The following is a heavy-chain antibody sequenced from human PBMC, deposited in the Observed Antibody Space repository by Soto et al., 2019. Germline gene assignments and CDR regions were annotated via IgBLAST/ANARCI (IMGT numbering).Heavy chain of an antibody. Sequence: SETLSLTCAVYGGSFSGYYWSWIRQPPGKGLEWIGEINHSGSTNYNPSLKSRVTISVDTSKNQFSLKLSSVTAADTAVYYCARGCSGWYLYYYYYGMDVWGQGTTVTVSS. D-gene: IGHD6-19*01. CDR1: GGSFSGYY. CDR3: ARGCSGWYLYYYYYGMDV. J-gene: IGHJ6*02. V-gene: IGHV4-34*01. CDR2: INHSGST.